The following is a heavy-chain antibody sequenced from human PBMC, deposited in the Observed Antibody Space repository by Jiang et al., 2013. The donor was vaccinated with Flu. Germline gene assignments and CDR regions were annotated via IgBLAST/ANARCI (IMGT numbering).Heavy chain of an antibody. CDR2: VSYEGSAK. Sequence: VQLVESGGGLVQPGGSLRLSCAASGFTFSSYWMSWVRQAPGKGLEWVAVVSYEGSAKYYGDSVKGRFTLSRDNSGNTLYLQMNSLGPEDTAVYYCAKETASSGHYSAGFRGFDYWGQGTLVTVSS. D-gene: IGHD6-25*01. CDR3: AKETASSGHYSAGFRGFDY. J-gene: IGHJ4*02. CDR1: GFTFSSYW. V-gene: IGHV3-30*18.